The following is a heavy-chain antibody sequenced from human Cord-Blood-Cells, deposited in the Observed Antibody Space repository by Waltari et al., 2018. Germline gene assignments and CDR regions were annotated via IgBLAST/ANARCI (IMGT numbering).Heavy chain of an antibody. CDR3: AKETTASAFDI. Sequence: QVQLVESGGGVVQPGRSLRLSCAASGFTFSSYGMHWVRQAPGKGLEWVAVISYDGSNKYYADSVKGRFTISRDNSKNTLYLQMNSLRAEDTAVYYCAKETTASAFDIWGQGTMVTVSS. V-gene: IGHV3-30*18. D-gene: IGHD4-4*01. CDR1: GFTFSSYG. CDR2: ISYDGSNK. J-gene: IGHJ3*02.